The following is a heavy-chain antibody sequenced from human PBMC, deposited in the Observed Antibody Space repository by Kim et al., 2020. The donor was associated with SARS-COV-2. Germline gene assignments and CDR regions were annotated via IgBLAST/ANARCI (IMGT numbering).Heavy chain of an antibody. J-gene: IGHJ6*03. V-gene: IGHV3-23*01. CDR2: ISGSGGST. CDR1: GFTFSSYA. CDR3: AKRSEFKIRFLEWLHSPYMDV. D-gene: IGHD3-3*01. Sequence: GGSLRLSCAASGFTFSSYAMSWVRQAPGKGLEWVSAISGSGGSTYYADSVKGRFTISRDNSKNTLYLQMNSLRAEDTAVYYCAKRSEFKIRFLEWLHSPYMDVWGKGTTVTVSS.